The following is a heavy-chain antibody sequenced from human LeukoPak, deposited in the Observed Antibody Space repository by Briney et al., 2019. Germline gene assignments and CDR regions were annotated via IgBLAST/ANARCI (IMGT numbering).Heavy chain of an antibody. D-gene: IGHD3-16*01. CDR3: ARGEIGVMIMGYPSFDY. CDR1: GGTFSSYA. V-gene: IGHV1-69*01. Sequence: GSSVKVSCKASGGTFSSYAISWVRQAPGQGLEWMGGIVPIFGTANYAQKFQGRVTITADESTSTAYMELSSLRSEDTAVYYCARGEIGVMIMGYPSFDYWGQGTLVTVSS. J-gene: IGHJ4*02. CDR2: IVPIFGTA.